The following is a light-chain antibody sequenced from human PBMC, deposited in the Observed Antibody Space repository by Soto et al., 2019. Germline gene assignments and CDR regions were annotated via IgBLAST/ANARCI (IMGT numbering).Light chain of an antibody. CDR3: HQYGSSPLT. V-gene: IGKV3-20*01. CDR2: GAS. CDR1: QSVSSSY. J-gene: IGKJ4*01. Sequence: EIVITHSPVTLSVSPGERATLSCRASQSVSSSYLAWYQQKPGQAPRLLIYGASSRANGIPDRFSGSGSGTDFTLTISRLEPEDFAVYYCHQYGSSPLTFGGGTKVDIK.